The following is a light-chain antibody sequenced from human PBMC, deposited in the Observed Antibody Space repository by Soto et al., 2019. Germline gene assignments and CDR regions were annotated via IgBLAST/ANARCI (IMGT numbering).Light chain of an antibody. J-gene: IGKJ5*01. V-gene: IGKV3-15*01. Sequence: EIVLTQSPGTLSLSPGERATLSCRASQSVSSSYLAWYQHKPGQAPRLLIYGASTRAAAIPARFSGSGSGTEFTLTINSLQSDDFAVYFCQQYNSWSPITFGQGTRLEIK. CDR2: GAS. CDR3: QQYNSWSPIT. CDR1: QSVSSSY.